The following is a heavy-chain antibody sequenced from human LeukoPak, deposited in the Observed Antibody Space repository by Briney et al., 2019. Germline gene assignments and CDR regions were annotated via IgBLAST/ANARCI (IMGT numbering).Heavy chain of an antibody. D-gene: IGHD6-13*01. V-gene: IGHV4-39*07. J-gene: IGHJ5*02. Sequence: SETLSLTCTVSGDSISSSSSYWGWIRQPPGEGLEWIGSIYHSGSTYYNPSLKSRVTISVDTSKNQFSLKLNSVTAADTAVYYCARIYSSSWFLNWFDPWGQGTLVTVSS. CDR2: IYHSGST. CDR3: ARIYSSSWFLNWFDP. CDR1: GDSISSSSSY.